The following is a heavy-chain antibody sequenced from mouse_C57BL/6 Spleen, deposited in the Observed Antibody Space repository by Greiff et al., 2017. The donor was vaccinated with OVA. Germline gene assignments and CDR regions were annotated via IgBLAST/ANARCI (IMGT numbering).Heavy chain of an antibody. Sequence: EVQGVESGGGLVKPGGSLKLSCAASGFTFSDYGMHWVRQAPEKGLEWVAYISSGSSTIYYADTVKGRFTISRDNARNSLFLQMTSLSSEDTAMYYCARTVVATPFAYWGQGTLVTVSA. J-gene: IGHJ3*01. V-gene: IGHV5-17*01. CDR3: ARTVVATPFAY. CDR1: GFTFSDYG. CDR2: ISSGSSTI. D-gene: IGHD1-1*01.